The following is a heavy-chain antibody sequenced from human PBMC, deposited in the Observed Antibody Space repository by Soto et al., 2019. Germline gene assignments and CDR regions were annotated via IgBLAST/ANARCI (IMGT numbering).Heavy chain of an antibody. CDR2: IIPILGIA. CDR3: ARVVIAAAGTERNYYYYGMDV. D-gene: IGHD6-13*01. CDR1: GGTFSSYT. J-gene: IGHJ6*02. Sequence: QVQLVQSGAEVKKPGSSVKVSCKASGGTFSSYTISWVRQAPGQGLEWMGRIIPILGIANYAQKFQGRVTITADKSTSTAYMELSSLRSEDTAVYYCARVVIAAAGTERNYYYYGMDVWGPGTTVTVSS. V-gene: IGHV1-69*02.